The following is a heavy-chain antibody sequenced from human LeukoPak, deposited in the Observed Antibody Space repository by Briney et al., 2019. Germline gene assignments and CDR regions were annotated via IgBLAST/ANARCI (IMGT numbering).Heavy chain of an antibody. CDR3: AREDTSGWRSYDYHGMDV. Sequence: ASVKVSCKAFGYTFSNFDINWVRQAPGQGLEWMGWSSARNGNTNYAQKLQGRVTMTTDRSTSTAYMELRSLRSDDTAVYYCAREDTSGWRSYDYHGMDVWGQGTTVAVSS. V-gene: IGHV1-18*01. CDR1: GYTFSNFD. D-gene: IGHD6-19*01. J-gene: IGHJ6*02. CDR2: SSARNGNT.